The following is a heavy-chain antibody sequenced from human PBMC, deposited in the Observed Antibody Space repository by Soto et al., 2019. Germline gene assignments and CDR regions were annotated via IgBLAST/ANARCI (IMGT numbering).Heavy chain of an antibody. CDR1: GGTFSSYA. CDR2: IIPIFGTA. V-gene: IGHV1-69*01. Sequence: QVQLVQSGAEVKKPGSSVKVSCKASGGTFSSYAISWVRQAPGQGLEWMGGIIPIFGTANYAQKFQGRVTISADESPSTGYMELGSLRSEGTAVYFCGGTYGGNSGSGWAVDYWGQGTLVTVSS. J-gene: IGHJ4*02. D-gene: IGHD3-10*01. CDR3: GGTYGGNSGSGWAVDY.